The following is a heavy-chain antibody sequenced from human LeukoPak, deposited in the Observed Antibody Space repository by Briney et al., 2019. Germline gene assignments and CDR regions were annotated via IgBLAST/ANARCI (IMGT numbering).Heavy chain of an antibody. V-gene: IGHV4-4*07. CDR2: IYTSGST. J-gene: IGHJ6*03. CDR1: GGSISSYY. Sequence: SETLSLTCTVSGGSISSYYWSWIRQPAGKGLEWIGRIYTSGSTNYNPSLKSRVTISVDTSKNQFSLKLSSVTAADTAVYYCARTPRGGYGSYYYMDVWGKGTTVTISS. D-gene: IGHD5-12*01. CDR3: ARTPRGGYGSYYYMDV.